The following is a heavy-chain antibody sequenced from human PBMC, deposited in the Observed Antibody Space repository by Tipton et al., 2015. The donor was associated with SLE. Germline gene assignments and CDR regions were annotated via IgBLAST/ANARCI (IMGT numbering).Heavy chain of an antibody. CDR1: GDFSSDYY. J-gene: IGHJ4*02. CDR2: ISYSGST. Sequence: GLVKPSETLSLTCSVSGDFSSDYYWNWIRQPPGKGLEWIGYISYSGSTNYSPSLKSRVTISLDTSKTQFSLNLRSVTAADTAIYYCARGGYSSGWYGDYFVYCGQGTLVTVSS. V-gene: IGHV4-59*01. CDR3: ARGGYSSGWYGDYFVY. D-gene: IGHD6-19*01.